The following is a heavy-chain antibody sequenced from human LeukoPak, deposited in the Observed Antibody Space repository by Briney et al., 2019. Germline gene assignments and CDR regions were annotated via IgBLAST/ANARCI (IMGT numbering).Heavy chain of an antibody. CDR1: GFTFSSYW. Sequence: GGSLRLSCAASGFTFSSYWTTWFRQAPGKRLEWVANINQDGSAKYYVDSVKGRFTVSRDNAETSVFLQMNSLRNEDTAVYFCASWVGRVNWGQGTLVTVSS. D-gene: IGHD1-26*01. CDR3: ASWVGRVN. V-gene: IGHV3-7*01. J-gene: IGHJ4*02. CDR2: INQDGSAK.